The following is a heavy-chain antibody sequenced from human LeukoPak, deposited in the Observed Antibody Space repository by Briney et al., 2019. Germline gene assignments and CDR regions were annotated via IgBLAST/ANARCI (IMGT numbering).Heavy chain of an antibody. CDR1: GFTFDDYT. V-gene: IGHV3-43*01. Sequence: GGSLRLSCAASGFTFDDYTMHWFRQAPGKGLEWVSLISWDGGSTYYADSVKGRFTISRDNSKNSLYLQMNSLRTEDTALYYCAKAELGGYSYGTDYWGQGTLVTVSS. D-gene: IGHD5-18*01. J-gene: IGHJ4*02. CDR2: ISWDGGST. CDR3: AKAELGGYSYGTDY.